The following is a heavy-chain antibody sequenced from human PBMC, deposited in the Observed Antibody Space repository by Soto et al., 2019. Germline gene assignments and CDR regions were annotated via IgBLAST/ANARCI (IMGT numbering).Heavy chain of an antibody. J-gene: IGHJ4*02. CDR3: ARAGISNYDFWSTYYFDY. Sequence: PSETLSLTCTVSGGSISSYYWSWIRQPPGKGLEWIGYIYYSGSTNYNPSLKSRVTISVDTSKNQFSLKLSSVTAADTAVYYCARAGISNYDFWSTYYFDYWGQGTLVTVSS. V-gene: IGHV4-59*01. CDR2: IYYSGST. D-gene: IGHD3-3*01. CDR1: GGSISSYY.